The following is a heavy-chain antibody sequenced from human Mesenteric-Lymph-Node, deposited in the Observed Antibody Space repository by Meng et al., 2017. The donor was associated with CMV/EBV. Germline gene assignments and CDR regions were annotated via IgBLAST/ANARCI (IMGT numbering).Heavy chain of an antibody. V-gene: IGHV1-69*05. Sequence: FSGYAICWVPQAPGLGLEWMGEIIPIFGTTHYAQKCHGRVTITTDESTSTAYMELSSLRSEDTAVYYCARASTTVTLYYYYYGMDVWGHGTTVTVSS. CDR3: ARASTTVTLYYYYYGMDV. CDR1: FSGYA. CDR2: IIPIFGTT. J-gene: IGHJ6*02. D-gene: IGHD4-11*01.